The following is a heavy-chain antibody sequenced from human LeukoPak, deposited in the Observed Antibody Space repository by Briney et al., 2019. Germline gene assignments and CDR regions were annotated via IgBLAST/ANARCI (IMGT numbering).Heavy chain of an antibody. V-gene: IGHV3-30*18. D-gene: IGHD6-19*01. Sequence: GGSLRLSCAASGFTFSSYGMHWVRQAPGKGLEWVAVISYDGSNKYYADSVKGRITISRDNSKNTLYLQMNSLRAEDTAVYYCAKGSSGWPYFDYWGQGTLVTVSS. CDR3: AKGSSGWPYFDY. CDR1: GFTFSSYG. J-gene: IGHJ4*02. CDR2: ISYDGSNK.